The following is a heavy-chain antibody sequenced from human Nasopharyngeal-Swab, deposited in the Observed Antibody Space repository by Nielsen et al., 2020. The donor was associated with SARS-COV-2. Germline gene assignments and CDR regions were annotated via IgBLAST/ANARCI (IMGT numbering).Heavy chain of an antibody. J-gene: IGHJ6*02. D-gene: IGHD3-16*01. Sequence: VRQAPGKGLEWVAVISYDGSNKYYADSVKGRFTISRDNSKNTLYLQMNSLRAEDTAVYYCARESGWGSSQYYYYYYGMDVWGQGTTVTSP. V-gene: IGHV3-30*04. CDR2: ISYDGSNK. CDR3: ARESGWGSSQYYYYYYGMDV.